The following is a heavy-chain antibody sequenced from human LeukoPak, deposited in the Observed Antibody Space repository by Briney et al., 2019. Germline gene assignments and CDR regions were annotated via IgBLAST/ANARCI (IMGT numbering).Heavy chain of an antibody. J-gene: IGHJ5*02. CDR3: AREDIVATIGEVWFDP. Sequence: ASVKVSCKASGYTFTGYYIHWVRQAPGQGLEWMGWINPNSAGTHYAQKFQGRVTMTRDTSTSTVYMELSSLRSEDTAVYYCAREDIVATIGEVWFDPWGQGTLVTVSS. D-gene: IGHD5-12*01. CDR2: INPNSAGT. CDR1: GYTFTGYY. V-gene: IGHV1-2*02.